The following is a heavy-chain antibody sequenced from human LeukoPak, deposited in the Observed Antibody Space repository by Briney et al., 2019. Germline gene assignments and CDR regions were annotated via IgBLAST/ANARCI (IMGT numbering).Heavy chain of an antibody. CDR1: GGSISSSSYY. CDR3: VRLVGGDIDY. J-gene: IGHJ4*02. Sequence: SETLSLTCTVSGGSISSSSYYWGWIRQPPGKGLEWIGNIYSSGSAYYNPSLKSRVTISVDTSKNQFSLQLNSVTPEDTAVYFCVRLVGGDIDYWGQGTLVTVSS. D-gene: IGHD5-12*01. CDR2: IYSSGSA. V-gene: IGHV4-39*01.